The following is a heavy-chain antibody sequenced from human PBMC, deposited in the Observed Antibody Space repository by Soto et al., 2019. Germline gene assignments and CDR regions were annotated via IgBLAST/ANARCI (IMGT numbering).Heavy chain of an antibody. CDR3: ARGVTVVVPAAMGPPDY. Sequence: GASVKVSCKASGYTFTSYYMHWVRQAPGQGLEWMGIINPSGGSTSYAQKFQGRVTMTRDTSTSTVYMELSSLRSEDTAVYYCARGVTVVVPAAMGPPDYWGQGTLVTVS. J-gene: IGHJ4*02. CDR1: GYTFTSYY. D-gene: IGHD2-2*01. CDR2: INPSGGST. V-gene: IGHV1-46*03.